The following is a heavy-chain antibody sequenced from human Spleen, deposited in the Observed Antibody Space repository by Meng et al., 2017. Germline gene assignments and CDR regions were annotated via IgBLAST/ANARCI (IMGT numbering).Heavy chain of an antibody. CDR1: GGSISSGGYY. Sequence: QGQLQGSGPGLVKPSQTLSLTGTVSGGSISSGGYYWSWIRQHPGKGLEWIGYIYYSGSTYYNPSLKSRVTISVDTSKNQFSLKLSSVTAADTAVYYCARETRDIVATVYYFDYWGQGTLVTVSS. V-gene: IGHV4-31*03. D-gene: IGHD5-12*01. J-gene: IGHJ4*02. CDR2: IYYSGST. CDR3: ARETRDIVATVYYFDY.